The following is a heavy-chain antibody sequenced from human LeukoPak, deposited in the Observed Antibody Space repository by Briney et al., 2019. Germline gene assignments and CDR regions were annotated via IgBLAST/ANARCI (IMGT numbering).Heavy chain of an antibody. V-gene: IGHV1-2*02. D-gene: IGHD6-13*01. CDR2: INPNSGGT. CDR3: ARSGNLIAAAGTGFDY. Sequence: GASVKVSCKASGYTFTGYYMHWVRQAPGQGLEWMGWINPNSGGTNYAQKFQGRVTMTRDTSISTAYMELSRLRSDDTAVYYCARSGNLIAAAGTGFDYWGQGTLVTVSS. CDR1: GYTFTGYY. J-gene: IGHJ4*02.